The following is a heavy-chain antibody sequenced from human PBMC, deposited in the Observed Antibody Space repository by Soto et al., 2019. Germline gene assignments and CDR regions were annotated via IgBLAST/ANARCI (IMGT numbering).Heavy chain of an antibody. CDR3: ARYHGVFDY. CDR2: IYYSGST. D-gene: IGHD3-16*01. Sequence: SETLSLTCTVSGGSISSYYWSWIRQPPGKGLEWIGYIYYSGSTSYNPSLKSRVTISVDTSKNQFSLKLSSVTAADTAGYYCARYHGVFDYWGQGTLVTVSS. V-gene: IGHV4-59*01. J-gene: IGHJ4*02. CDR1: GGSISSYY.